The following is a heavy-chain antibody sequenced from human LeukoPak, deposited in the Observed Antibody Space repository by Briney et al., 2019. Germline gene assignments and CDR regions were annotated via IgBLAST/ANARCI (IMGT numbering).Heavy chain of an antibody. D-gene: IGHD1-26*01. V-gene: IGHV1-8*01. Sequence: KPGASVKVSCKASGCTFTSYDINWVRQATGQGLEWMGWMNPNSGNTGYTQKFQGRVTMTRNTSISTAYMELSSLRSEDTAVYYCARGPWGGATAHYYYYMDVWGKGTTVTVSS. CDR1: GCTFTSYD. J-gene: IGHJ6*03. CDR2: MNPNSGNT. CDR3: ARGPWGGATAHYYYYMDV.